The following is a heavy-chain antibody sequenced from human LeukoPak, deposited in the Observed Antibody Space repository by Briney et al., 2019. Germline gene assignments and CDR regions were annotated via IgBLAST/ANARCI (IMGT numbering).Heavy chain of an antibody. V-gene: IGHV3-53*04. CDR1: GFTVSSNY. CDR2: IYSGGST. CDR3: AKDRASSSWSRDAFDI. Sequence: GGSLRLSCAAPGFTVSSNYMSWVRQAPGKGLEWVSVIYSGGSTYYADSVKGRFTISRHNSKNTLYLQMNSLRAEDTAVYYCAKDRASSSWSRDAFDIWGQGTVVTVSS. J-gene: IGHJ3*02. D-gene: IGHD6-13*01.